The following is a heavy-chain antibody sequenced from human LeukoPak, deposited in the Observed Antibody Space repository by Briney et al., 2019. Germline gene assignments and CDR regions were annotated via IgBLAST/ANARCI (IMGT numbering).Heavy chain of an antibody. CDR2: ITNDGSST. Sequence: GGSLRLSCAASGLTFSSHWMHWVRQAPGKGLVWVSRITNDGSSTTYADSVKGRFTISRDNAKNTLFLQMNSVRAEDTALYFCARKAQYNGHYPLDYWGQGTLVTVSS. CDR1: GLTFSSHW. V-gene: IGHV3-74*01. J-gene: IGHJ4*02. CDR3: ARKAQYNGHYPLDY. D-gene: IGHD1-7*01.